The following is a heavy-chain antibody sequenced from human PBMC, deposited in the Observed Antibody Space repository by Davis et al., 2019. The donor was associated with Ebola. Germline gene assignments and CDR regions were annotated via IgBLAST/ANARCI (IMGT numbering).Heavy chain of an antibody. CDR3: ASDYGSGFFDY. CDR1: GGSFSGYY. V-gene: IGHV4-34*01. Sequence: MPSETLSLTCAVYGGSFSGYYWSWIRQPPGKGLEWIGEINHSGRANYNSSLKSRVTISVDTSKNQFSLKLSSVTAADTAVYYCASDYGSGFFDYWGQGTLVTVSS. D-gene: IGHD3-10*01. J-gene: IGHJ4*02. CDR2: INHSGRA.